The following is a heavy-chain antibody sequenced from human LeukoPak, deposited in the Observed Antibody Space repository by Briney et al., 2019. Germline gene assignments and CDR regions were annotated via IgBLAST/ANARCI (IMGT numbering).Heavy chain of an antibody. V-gene: IGHV4-59*12. J-gene: IGHJ6*02. CDR3: ARERPYTFNAMDV. D-gene: IGHD2/OR15-2a*01. Sequence: SETLSLTCTVSGGSISSYYWSWIRQPPGEGLEWIGYIYYSGSTNYNPSLKSRVTISVDTSKNQFSLKLSSVTAADTAVYYCARERPYTFNAMDVWGQGTSVTVSS. CDR1: GGSISSYY. CDR2: IYYSGST.